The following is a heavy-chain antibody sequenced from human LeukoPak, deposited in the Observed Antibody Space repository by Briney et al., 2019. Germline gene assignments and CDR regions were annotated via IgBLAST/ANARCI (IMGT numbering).Heavy chain of an antibody. D-gene: IGHD3-10*01. V-gene: IGHV3-15*01. CDR2: IKSKTDGGTT. Sequence: WIRQPPWKGLEWVGRIKSKTDGGTTDYVAPVKGRFTISRDDSKNTLYLQMNSLKSEDTAVYYCTTDYGSGSYRYFNYWGQGTLVTVSS. J-gene: IGHJ4*02. CDR3: TTDYGSGSYRYFNY.